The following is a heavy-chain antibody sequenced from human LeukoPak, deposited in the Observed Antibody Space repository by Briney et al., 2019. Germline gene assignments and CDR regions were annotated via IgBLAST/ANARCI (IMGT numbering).Heavy chain of an antibody. D-gene: IGHD2-15*01. Sequence: PGGSLRLSCAASGFTFDDYAMGWVRQAPGRGLAWVSGINSKGGSIGYADSVKGRFTISRDNAKNSLYLQMNSLRAEDTALYYCARVDSDCSGGACYTGLFDYWGQGTLVTVSS. CDR1: GFTFDDYA. J-gene: IGHJ4*02. CDR2: INSKGGSI. V-gene: IGHV3-20*04. CDR3: ARVDSDCSGGACYTGLFDY.